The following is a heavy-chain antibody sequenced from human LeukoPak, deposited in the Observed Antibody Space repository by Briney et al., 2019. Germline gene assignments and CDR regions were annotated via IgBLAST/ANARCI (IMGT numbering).Heavy chain of an antibody. Sequence: PGGSLRLSCAASGFTFSSYAMHWVRQAPGKGLEWVSSISSSDTYIYHADSVKGRFSISRDNAKNSLYLQMNSLRAEDTAIYYCARDPTQYLRYGYFDYWGPGILVTVSS. V-gene: IGHV3-21*01. CDR2: ISSSDTYI. CDR1: GFTFSSYA. CDR3: ARDPTQYLRYGYFDY. D-gene: IGHD4-11*01. J-gene: IGHJ4*02.